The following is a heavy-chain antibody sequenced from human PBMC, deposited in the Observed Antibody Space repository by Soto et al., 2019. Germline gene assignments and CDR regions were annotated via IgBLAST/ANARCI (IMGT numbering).Heavy chain of an antibody. CDR3: AKDFTPDSRWDIDY. V-gene: IGHV3-23*01. CDR1: GFTFSIYT. CDR2: IYGNGRST. Sequence: EVQLLESGGGLVQPAGSLRLSCAASGFTFSIYTMSWFRQAPGKGLEWVSSIYGNGRSTFYSASVKGRFTISRDNSGNTVYLQMSSLRAEDTAIYYCAKDFTPDSRWDIDYWGQGSLVTFSS. D-gene: IGHD1-26*01. J-gene: IGHJ4*02.